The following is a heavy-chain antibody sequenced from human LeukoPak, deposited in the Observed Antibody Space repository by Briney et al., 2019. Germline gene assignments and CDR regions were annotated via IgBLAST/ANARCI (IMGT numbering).Heavy chain of an antibody. D-gene: IGHD5-12*01. Sequence: ASVKVSCKASGYTFTGYYMHWLRQAPGQGLEWMGWINPNSGGTNYAQKFQGRVTMTRDTSISTAYMELSRPRSDDTAVYYCVSVPYSGYDSYRFDYWGQGTLVTVSS. CDR2: INPNSGGT. CDR3: VSVPYSGYDSYRFDY. J-gene: IGHJ4*02. CDR1: GYTFTGYY. V-gene: IGHV1-2*02.